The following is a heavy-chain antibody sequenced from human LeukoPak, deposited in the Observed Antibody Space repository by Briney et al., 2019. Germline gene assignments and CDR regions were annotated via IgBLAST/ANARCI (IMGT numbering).Heavy chain of an antibody. Sequence: GGSLRLSCAAFGFIVSSNYMSWVRQAPGKGLEWVSAISGSGGSTYYADSVKGRFTISRDNSKNTLYLQMNSLRAEDTAVYYCAKGGYYDFWSGYYHYYFDYWGQGTLVTVSS. J-gene: IGHJ4*02. V-gene: IGHV3-23*01. CDR1: GFIVSSNY. D-gene: IGHD3-3*01. CDR2: ISGSGGST. CDR3: AKGGYYDFWSGYYHYYFDY.